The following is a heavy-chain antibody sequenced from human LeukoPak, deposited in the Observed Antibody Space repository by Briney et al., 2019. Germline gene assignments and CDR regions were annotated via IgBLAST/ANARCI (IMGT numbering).Heavy chain of an antibody. Sequence: PSETLSLTXAVYGGSFSGYYWSWIRQPPGKGVEWIGEINHSGSTNYNPSLKSRVTISVDTSKNQFSLKLSSVTAADTAVYYCARGVTIPAASRLPFGRYYMDVWGKGTTVTVSS. D-gene: IGHD2-2*01. CDR1: GGSFSGYY. J-gene: IGHJ6*03. CDR3: ARGVTIPAASRLPFGRYYMDV. V-gene: IGHV4-34*01. CDR2: INHSGST.